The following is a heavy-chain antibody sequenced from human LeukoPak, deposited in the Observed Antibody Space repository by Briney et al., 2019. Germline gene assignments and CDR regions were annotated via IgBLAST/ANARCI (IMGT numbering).Heavy chain of an antibody. D-gene: IGHD3-10*01. Sequence: EWVSSISSSSSYIYYADSVKGRFTISRANPKNSLYLQMNSLRAEDTAVYYCARPTGVYYYYMDVWGKGTTVTISS. V-gene: IGHV3-21*01. CDR2: ISSSSSYI. J-gene: IGHJ6*03. CDR3: ARPTGVYYYYMDV.